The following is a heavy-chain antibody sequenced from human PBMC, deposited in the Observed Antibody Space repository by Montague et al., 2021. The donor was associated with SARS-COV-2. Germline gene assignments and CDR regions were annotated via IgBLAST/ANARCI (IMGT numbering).Heavy chain of an antibody. D-gene: IGHD3-22*01. CDR3: ARVQGITMIVVVIGAFDI. J-gene: IGHJ3*02. CDR1: GGSISSGGYY. Sequence: TLSLTCTLSGGSISSGGYYWSWIRQHPGKGLEWIGYIYYSGSTYYXPSLKSRVTISVDTSKNQFSLKLSSLTAADTAVYYCARVQGITMIVVVIGAFDIWGQGTMVTVSS. V-gene: IGHV4-31*03. CDR2: IYYSGST.